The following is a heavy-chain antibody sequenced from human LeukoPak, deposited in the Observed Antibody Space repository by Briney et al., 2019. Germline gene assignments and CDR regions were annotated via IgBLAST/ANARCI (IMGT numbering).Heavy chain of an antibody. CDR1: GGSISSGDYY. CDR3: ARASFAPGGGDY. J-gene: IGHJ4*02. V-gene: IGHV4-30-4*08. CDR2: IYYSGST. Sequence: SETLSLTCTVSGGSISSGDYYWSWIRQPPGKGLEWIGYIYYSGSTYYHPSLKSRVTISVDTSKNQFSLKLSSVTAADTAVYYCARASFAPGGGDYWGQGTLVTVSS. D-gene: IGHD3-10*01.